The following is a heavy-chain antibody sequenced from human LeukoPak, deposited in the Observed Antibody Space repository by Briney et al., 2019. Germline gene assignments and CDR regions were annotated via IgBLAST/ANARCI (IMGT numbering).Heavy chain of an antibody. Sequence: RASETLSLTCAVYGESFSGYHWTSIRQIPGRGLEWIGEINHSGTTNHNPSVKSRVTLSVHTSKNQFSLKLNSVAAADTAVDYCARGSPAAVGSLDYWGHGILVIVSS. J-gene: IGHJ4*01. V-gene: IGHV4-34*01. D-gene: IGHD6-13*01. CDR2: INHSGTT. CDR3: ARGSPAAVGSLDY. CDR1: GESFSGYH.